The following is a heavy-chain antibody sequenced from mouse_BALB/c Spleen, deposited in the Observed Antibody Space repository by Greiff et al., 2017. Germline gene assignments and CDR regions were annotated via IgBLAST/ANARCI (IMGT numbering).Heavy chain of an antibody. CDR3: ARDPYYYGSSSYAMDY. CDR1: GFTFSDYY. D-gene: IGHD1-1*01. CDR2: ISDGGSYT. Sequence: DVKLVESGGGLVKPGGSLKLSCAASGFTFSDYYMYWVRQTPEKRLEWVATISDGGSYTYYPDSVKGRFTISRDNAKNNLYLQMSSLKSEDTAMYYCARDPYYYGSSSYAMDYWGQGTSVTVSS. J-gene: IGHJ4*01. V-gene: IGHV5-4*02.